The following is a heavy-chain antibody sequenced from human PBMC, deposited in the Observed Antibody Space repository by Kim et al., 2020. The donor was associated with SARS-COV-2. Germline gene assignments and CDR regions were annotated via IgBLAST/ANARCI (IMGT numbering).Heavy chain of an antibody. CDR2: IYSSGST. Sequence: SETLSLTCVSGGSISSYYWSWIRQPAGKGLEWIGRIYSSGSTNYNPPRKSRVTMSVDTSKNQFSLMLTSVTAAATAVCYCARVGIATRGYYGMDVWGQGTTVTVSS. CDR3: ARVGIATRGYYGMDV. D-gene: IGHD6-13*01. V-gene: IGHV4-4*07. J-gene: IGHJ6*02. CDR1: GGSISSYY.